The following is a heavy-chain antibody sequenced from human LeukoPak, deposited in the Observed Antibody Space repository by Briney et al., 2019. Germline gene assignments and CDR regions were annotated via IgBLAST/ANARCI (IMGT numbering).Heavy chain of an antibody. D-gene: IGHD6-13*01. CDR1: GFTFDDYA. CDR3: AKAPGIAAAGIFDY. Sequence: GGSLRLSCAASGFTFDDYAMHWVRQAPGKGLEWVSGISWNSGSIGYADAVKGRFTISRDNAKNSLYLQMNSLRAEDTALYYCAKAPGIAAAGIFDYWGQGTLGTVSS. CDR2: ISWNSGSI. V-gene: IGHV3-9*01. J-gene: IGHJ4*02.